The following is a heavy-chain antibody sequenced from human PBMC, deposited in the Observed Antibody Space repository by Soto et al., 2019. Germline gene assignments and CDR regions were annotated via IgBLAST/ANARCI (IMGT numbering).Heavy chain of an antibody. CDR1: GFTFSSYS. CDR2: ISSSSSYI. Sequence: GGALRLSCAASGFTFSSYSMNWVRQAPGKGLEWVSSISSSSSYIYYADSVKGRFTISRDNAKNSLYLQMNSLRAEDTAVYYCARDSGSYVDYWGQGTLVTVSS. V-gene: IGHV3-21*01. J-gene: IGHJ4*02. D-gene: IGHD1-26*01. CDR3: ARDSGSYVDY.